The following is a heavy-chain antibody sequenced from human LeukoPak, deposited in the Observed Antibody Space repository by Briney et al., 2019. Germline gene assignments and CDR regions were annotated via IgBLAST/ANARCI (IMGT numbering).Heavy chain of an antibody. CDR3: ARELASGSYSPFDY. CDR1: GGSISSYY. D-gene: IGHD3-10*01. J-gene: IGHJ4*02. CDR2: IYYSGST. V-gene: IGHV4-59*01. Sequence: SETLSLTCTVSGGSISSYYWSWIRQPPGKGLEWIGYIYYSGSTNYNPSLKSRVTISVDTSKNQFSLKLSSVTAADTAMYYCARELASGSYSPFDYWGQGTLVTVSS.